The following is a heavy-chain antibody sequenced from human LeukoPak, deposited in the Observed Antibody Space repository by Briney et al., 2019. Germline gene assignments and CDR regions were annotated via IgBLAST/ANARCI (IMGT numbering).Heavy chain of an antibody. V-gene: IGHV3-30*03. Sequence: GRSLRLSCAASGFTFSTYGMHWVRQAPGKGLAWVAVISFEGSNKYYADSVKGRFTISRDNSKNTLYLQMNSLKTEDTAVYYCARAPNSGTLGEDYWGQGTLVTVSS. CDR1: GFTFSTYG. CDR2: ISFEGSNK. D-gene: IGHD1-26*01. J-gene: IGHJ4*02. CDR3: ARAPNSGTLGEDY.